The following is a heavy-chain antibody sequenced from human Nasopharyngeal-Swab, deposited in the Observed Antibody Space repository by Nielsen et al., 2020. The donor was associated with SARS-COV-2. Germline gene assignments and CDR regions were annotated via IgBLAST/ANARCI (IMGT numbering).Heavy chain of an antibody. V-gene: IGHV4-39*07. CDR2: IYYSGST. CDR1: GGSISSSSYY. D-gene: IGHD1-7*01. J-gene: IGHJ6*02. Sequence: SETLSLTCTVSGGSISSSSYYWGWIRQPPGKGLEWIGSIYYSGSTYYNPSLKSRVTISVDTSKNQFSLKLSSVTAADTAVYYCAREFPENNWNYFTGWDRYYYYYYGMDVWGQGTTVTVSS. CDR3: AREFPENNWNYFTGWDRYYYYYYGMDV.